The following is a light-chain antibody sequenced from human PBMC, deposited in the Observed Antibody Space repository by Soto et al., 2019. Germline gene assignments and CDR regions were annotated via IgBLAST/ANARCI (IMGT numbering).Light chain of an antibody. CDR2: DAS. CDR1: QSLGSY. V-gene: IGKV3-11*01. CDR3: QQRRERPLT. J-gene: IGKJ4*01. Sequence: EIVLTQSPGTLSLSPGQRATLSCRASQSLGSYLAWYQQKPGQAPRLLIFDASRRATGIPARFIGSGSGTDFTLTISSLEPEVFAVYCCQQRRERPLTFGGGTKVE.